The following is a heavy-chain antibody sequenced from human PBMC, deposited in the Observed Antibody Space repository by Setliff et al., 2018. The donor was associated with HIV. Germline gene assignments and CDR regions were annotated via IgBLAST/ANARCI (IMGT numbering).Heavy chain of an antibody. J-gene: IGHJ6*03. D-gene: IGHD6-13*01. CDR2: VTHSGRT. Sequence: PSETLSLTCAVYGGSFSGYYWSWIRQPPGKGLEWIGEVTHSGRTNYNPSLKSRVTISVDTSKNQFSLKLRSVTAADTAVYYCARVSCSSWYSIPRYYYYSMDVWGNGTTVTVSS. CDR1: GGSFSGYY. CDR3: ARVSCSSWYSIPRYYYYSMDV. V-gene: IGHV4-34*01.